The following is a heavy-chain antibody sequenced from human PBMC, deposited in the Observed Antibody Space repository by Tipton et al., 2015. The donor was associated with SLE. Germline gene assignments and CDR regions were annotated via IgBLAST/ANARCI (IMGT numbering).Heavy chain of an antibody. CDR1: GFTFSSYW. Sequence: LSCAASGFTFSSYWMHWVRQAPGKGLVWVSRINSDGSSTSYADSVKGRFTISRDNAKNTLYLQMNSLRAEDTAVYYCARALYYYDSSGLRVDAFDIWGQGTMVTVSS. J-gene: IGHJ3*02. V-gene: IGHV3-74*01. D-gene: IGHD3-22*01. CDR2: INSDGSST. CDR3: ARALYYYDSSGLRVDAFDI.